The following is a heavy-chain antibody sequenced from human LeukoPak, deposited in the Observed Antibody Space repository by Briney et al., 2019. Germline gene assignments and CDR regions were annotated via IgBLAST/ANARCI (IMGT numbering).Heavy chain of an antibody. Sequence: PSETLSLTCAVYGGSFSGYYWSWIRQPPGKGLEWIGEINHSGSTNYNPSLKSRVTISVDTSKNQFSLKLSSVTAADTAVYYCARTPIYYFDNSGYYNWGQGTLVTVSA. CDR3: ARTPIYYFDNSGYYN. D-gene: IGHD3-22*01. V-gene: IGHV4-34*01. CDR2: INHSGST. CDR1: GGSFSGYY. J-gene: IGHJ4*02.